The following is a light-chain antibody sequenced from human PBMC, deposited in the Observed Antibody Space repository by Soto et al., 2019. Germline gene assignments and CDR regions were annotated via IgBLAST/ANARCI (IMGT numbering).Light chain of an antibody. CDR1: QSVSSSF. CDR2: GAS. CDR3: QQYGSSPPLT. V-gene: IGKV3-20*01. Sequence: EFVLTQSPGTLSLSPGERATLSCRASQSVSSSFLAWYQQKPGQAPRILIYGASTRATGIPDRFSGSGSGTDFTLTTSSLEPEAVAVYYCQQYGSSPPLTFGGGTKVEIK. J-gene: IGKJ4*01.